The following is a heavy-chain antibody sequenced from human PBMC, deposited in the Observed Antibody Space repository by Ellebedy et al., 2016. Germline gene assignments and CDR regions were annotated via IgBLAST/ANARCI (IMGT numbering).Heavy chain of an antibody. D-gene: IGHD3-22*01. J-gene: IGHJ4*02. CDR3: ATGLDRAKTGY. Sequence: SETLSLXXTVSGGSISSGGYYWSWIRQHPGKGLEWIGYIYYSGSTYYNPSLKSRVTMYVDTSKSQFSLKLTSVTAADTAVYFCATGLDRAKTGYWGQGTLVTVPS. CDR2: IYYSGST. V-gene: IGHV4-31*03. CDR1: GGSISSGGYY.